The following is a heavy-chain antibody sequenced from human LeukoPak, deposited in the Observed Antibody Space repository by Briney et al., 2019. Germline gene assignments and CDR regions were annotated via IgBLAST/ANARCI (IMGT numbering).Heavy chain of an antibody. CDR3: AREDYCSGGSCYSGYFQH. D-gene: IGHD2-15*01. CDR2: IYYSGTT. CDR1: GGSISSYY. J-gene: IGHJ1*01. V-gene: IGHV4-59*01. Sequence: SETLSLTCTVSGGSISSYYWSWIRQPPGKGLEWIGHIYYSGTTNYNPSLKSRVTISVDTSKNQFSLKLSSVTAADTAVYYCAREDYCSGGSCYSGYFQHWGQGTLVTVSS.